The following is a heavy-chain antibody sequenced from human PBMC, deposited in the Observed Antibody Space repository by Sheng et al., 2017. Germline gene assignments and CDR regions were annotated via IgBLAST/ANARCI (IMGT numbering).Heavy chain of an antibody. CDR2: MNPNSGNT. V-gene: IGHV1-8*03. CDR3: ARAGGYYYDSSGYDYWYFDL. CDR1: GYTFTSYD. Sequence: QVQLVQSGAEVKKPGASVKVSCKASGYTFTSYDINWVRQATGQGLEWMGWMNPNSGNTGYAQKFQGRVTITRNTSISTAYMELSSLRSEDTAVYYCARAGGYYYDSSGYDYWYFDLWGLAPWSLSPQ. D-gene: IGHD3-22*01. J-gene: IGHJ2*01.